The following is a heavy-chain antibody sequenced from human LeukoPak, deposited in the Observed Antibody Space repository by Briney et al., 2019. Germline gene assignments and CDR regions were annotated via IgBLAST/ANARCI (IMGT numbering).Heavy chain of an antibody. CDR3: ATSGYSYGYWAFDY. Sequence: SETLSLTCTVSGGSISSYYWSWIRQPPGKGLEWIGYIYYSGSTNYNPSLKSRVTISVDTSKNQFSLKPSSVTAADTAVYYCATSGYSYGYWAFDYWGQGTLVTVSS. J-gene: IGHJ4*02. D-gene: IGHD5-18*01. CDR1: GGSISSYY. CDR2: IYYSGST. V-gene: IGHV4-59*08.